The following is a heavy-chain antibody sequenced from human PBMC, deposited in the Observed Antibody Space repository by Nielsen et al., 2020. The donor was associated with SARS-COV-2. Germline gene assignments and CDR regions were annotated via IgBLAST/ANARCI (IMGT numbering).Heavy chain of an antibody. J-gene: IGHJ4*02. D-gene: IGHD3-22*01. V-gene: IGHV3-30*18. CDR1: GFTFSSYG. CDR3: AKGSGYYDY. Sequence: LSLTCAASGFTFSSYGMHWVRQAPGKGLEWVAVISYDGSNKYYADSVKGRFTISRDNSKNTLYLQMNSLRAEDTAVYYCAKGSGYYDYWGQGTLVTVSS. CDR2: ISYDGSNK.